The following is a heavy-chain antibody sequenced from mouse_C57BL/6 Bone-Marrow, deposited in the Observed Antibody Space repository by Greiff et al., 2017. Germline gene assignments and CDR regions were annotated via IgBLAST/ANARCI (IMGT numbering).Heavy chain of an antibody. CDR1: GYTFTSYW. D-gene: IGHD2-4*01. J-gene: IGHJ4*01. CDR2: IHPNSGGT. Sequence: QVQLQQPGAELVKPGASVKLSCKASGYTFTSYWMHWVKQRPGQGLEWIGMIHPNSGGTNYNEKFKSKATLTVDKSSSTAYMQLSSLTSEDSAVYYCVDDDDGYAMDYWGRGTSVTVSA. V-gene: IGHV1-64*01. CDR3: VDDDDGYAMDY.